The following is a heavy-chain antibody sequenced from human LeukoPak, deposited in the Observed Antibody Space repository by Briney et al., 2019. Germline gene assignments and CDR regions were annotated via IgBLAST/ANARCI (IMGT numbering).Heavy chain of an antibody. J-gene: IGHJ4*02. V-gene: IGHV4-39*01. D-gene: IGHD1-26*01. CDR1: GGSISSSNYY. CDR2: IYYIGST. CDR3: ARPSRSGRPPVSGFDY. Sequence: PSETLSPTCTVSGGSISSSNYYWGWIRQPPGKGLEWIGTIYYIGSTYYNPSLKSRVTISVDTSKKQFSLKLNSVTAADTAVYYCARPSRSGRPPVSGFDYWGQGTLVTVSS.